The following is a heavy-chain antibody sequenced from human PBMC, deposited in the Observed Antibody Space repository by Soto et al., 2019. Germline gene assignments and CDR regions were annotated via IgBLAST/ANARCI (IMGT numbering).Heavy chain of an antibody. CDR1: GGSISSYY. CDR2: IYYSGST. J-gene: IGHJ4*02. Sequence: PSETLSLTCTVSGGSISSYYWSWIRQPPGKGLEWIGYIYYSGSTNYNPSLKSRVTISVDTSKNQFSLKLSSVTAADTAVYYCARGGYDFWSGYYTWPHWWGQGTLVTVSS. CDR3: ARGGYDFWSGYYTWPHW. V-gene: IGHV4-59*01. D-gene: IGHD3-3*01.